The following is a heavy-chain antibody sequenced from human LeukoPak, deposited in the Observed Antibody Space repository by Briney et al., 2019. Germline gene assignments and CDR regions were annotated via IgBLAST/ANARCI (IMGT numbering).Heavy chain of an antibody. Sequence: ASVKVSCKASGYTFTGYYMHWVRQAPGQGLEWMGWINPNSGGTNYAQKFQGRVTMTRDTSISTAYMELSRLRSDDTAVYYCARDRRVLRYFDWLFYVIGGNDYWGQGTLVTVSS. V-gene: IGHV1-2*02. D-gene: IGHD3-9*01. J-gene: IGHJ4*02. CDR3: ARDRRVLRYFDWLFYVIGGNDY. CDR1: GYTFTGYY. CDR2: INPNSGGT.